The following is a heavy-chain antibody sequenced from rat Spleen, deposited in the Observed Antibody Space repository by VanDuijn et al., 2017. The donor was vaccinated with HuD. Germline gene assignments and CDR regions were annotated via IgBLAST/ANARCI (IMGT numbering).Heavy chain of an antibody. J-gene: IGHJ3*01. D-gene: IGHD4-3*01. V-gene: IGHV5-25*01. Sequence: EVQLVESGGGLVQPGRSLKLSCAASGFIFSNFDMAWVRQAPTKGLEWVASISSDGGRNFYRDSVKGRFTISRDNAKSSLYLQMDSLRSADTATYYCARQDTSGYSNWFAYWGQGTLVTVSS. CDR1: GFIFSNFD. CDR2: ISSDGGRN. CDR3: ARQDTSGYSNWFAY.